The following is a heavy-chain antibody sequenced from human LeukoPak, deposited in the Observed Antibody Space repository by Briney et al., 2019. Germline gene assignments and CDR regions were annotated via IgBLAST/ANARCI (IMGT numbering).Heavy chain of an antibody. CDR1: AFTFSNYA. D-gene: IGHD4-11*01. V-gene: IGHV3-23*01. CDR3: AKGGDDYTTYYYMDV. Sequence: GGSLRLSCAASAFTFSNYAMSWVRQAPGKGLEWVSDISGSGGSTYYADSVKGRFTISRDNSKNTQYLQMNGLRAEDTAVYYCAKGGDDYTTYYYMDVWGKGTTVTVSS. CDR2: ISGSGGST. J-gene: IGHJ6*03.